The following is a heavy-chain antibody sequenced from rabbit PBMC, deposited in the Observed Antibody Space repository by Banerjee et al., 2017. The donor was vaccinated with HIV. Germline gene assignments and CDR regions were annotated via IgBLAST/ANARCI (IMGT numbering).Heavy chain of an antibody. V-gene: IGHV1S40*01. CDR3: ARVGFTTYANWDDSNL. CDR1: GFSISTTYY. D-gene: IGHD6-1*01. J-gene: IGHJ4*01. CDR2: IYVGGSATT. Sequence: QSLEESGGGLVTPGESLTLTCTASGFSISTTYYMCWVRQAPGKGLEWIACIYVGGSATTYYASWVDGRFSISKTSSTTVTLQMTSLTAADTATYFCARVGFTTYANWDDSNLWGPGTLVTVS.